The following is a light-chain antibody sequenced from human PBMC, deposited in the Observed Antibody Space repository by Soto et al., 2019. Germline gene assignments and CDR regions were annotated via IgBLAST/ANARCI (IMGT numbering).Light chain of an antibody. CDR2: KAS. J-gene: IGKJ1*01. V-gene: IGKV1-5*03. Sequence: DSQMTQSPSTLSASVGDRVTITCRASQSISSWLAWYQQKPGKAPKLLIYKASSLESGVPSRFSGSGSGTELTLTIRSLQPDDFATYYCQQYNSYLYTFGQGTKVEIK. CDR3: QQYNSYLYT. CDR1: QSISSW.